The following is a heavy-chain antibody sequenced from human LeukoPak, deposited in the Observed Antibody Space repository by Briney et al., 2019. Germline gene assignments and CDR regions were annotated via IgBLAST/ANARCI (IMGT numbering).Heavy chain of an antibody. J-gene: IGHJ1*01. V-gene: IGHV3-20*04. CDR2: IRRNGDNV. Sequence: GGSLRLSCAASGFTFDDYSMNWVRQAPGKGLEWVSGIRRNGDNVGYADSVKGRFTISRDSSRNSLYLRMTGLRAEDTALYYCPTDPKLRYSTNDLCSQCFQDWGQGSLVTVSS. CDR1: GFTFDDYS. CDR3: PTDPKLRYSTNDLCSQCFQD. D-gene: IGHD2-8*01.